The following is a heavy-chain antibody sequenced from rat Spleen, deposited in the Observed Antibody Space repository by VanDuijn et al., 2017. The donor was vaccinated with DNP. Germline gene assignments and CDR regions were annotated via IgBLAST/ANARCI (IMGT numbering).Heavy chain of an antibody. CDR1: GFTFNKYW. CDR3: ASRAPGDYFYGGYFDY. V-gene: IGHV5-22*01. Sequence: EVQLVESGGGLVQPGGSLKLSCVASGFTFNKYWMAWVRQAPKKGLEWVAFINYEGSSTHYGDSVKGRFTISRDNAKSTLYLQMDSLRSEDNATYYCASRAPGDYFYGGYFDYWGQGVMVTVSS. J-gene: IGHJ2*01. D-gene: IGHD1-6*01. CDR2: INYEGSST.